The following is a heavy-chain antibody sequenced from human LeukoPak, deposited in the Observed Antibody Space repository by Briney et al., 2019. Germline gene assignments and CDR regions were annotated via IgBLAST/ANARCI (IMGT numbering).Heavy chain of an antibody. CDR3: ATTRIAAAGLTDV. CDR2: ISGSGGST. Sequence: PGGSLRLSCAASGFTFSSYAMSWVRQAPGKGLEWVSAISGSGGSTYYADSVKGRFTISRDNAKNSLYLQMNSLRAEDTAVYYCATTRIAAAGLTDVWGQGTTVTVSS. J-gene: IGHJ6*02. CDR1: GFTFSSYA. V-gene: IGHV3-23*01. D-gene: IGHD6-13*01.